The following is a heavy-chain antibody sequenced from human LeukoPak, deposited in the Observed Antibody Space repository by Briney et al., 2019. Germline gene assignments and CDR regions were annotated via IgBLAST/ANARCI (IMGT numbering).Heavy chain of an antibody. CDR2: IRSKANSYAT. V-gene: IGHV3-73*01. D-gene: IGHD6-13*01. CDR1: GFTFSGSA. Sequence: AGGSLKLSCAASGFTFSGSAMHWVRQASGKGLEWVGRIRSKANSYATAYAASVKGRFTISRDDSKNTAYLQMNSLKTEDTAVYYCTRRRAAGTVAFDIWGQGTMVTVSS. J-gene: IGHJ3*02. CDR3: TRRRAAGTVAFDI.